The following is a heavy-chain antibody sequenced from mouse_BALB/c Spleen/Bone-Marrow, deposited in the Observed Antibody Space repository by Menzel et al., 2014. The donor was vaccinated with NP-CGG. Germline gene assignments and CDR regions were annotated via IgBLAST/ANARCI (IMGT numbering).Heavy chain of an antibody. Sequence: VMLVESGAELARPGASVQMSCKASGSTFTNYTMHWIKQRPGQGLEWIGYINPSSGYTNYNQKSKVKATLAADKSSSTAYMQLSSLTSEASAVYYCARGHYGSSYSAVDYWGQGTSVTVSS. V-gene: IGHV1-4*01. J-gene: IGHJ4*01. CDR3: ARGHYGSSYSAVDY. CDR1: GSTFTNYT. CDR2: INPSSGYT. D-gene: IGHD1-1*01.